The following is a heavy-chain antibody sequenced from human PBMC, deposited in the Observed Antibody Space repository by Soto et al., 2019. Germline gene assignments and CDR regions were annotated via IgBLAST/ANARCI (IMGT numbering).Heavy chain of an antibody. J-gene: IGHJ4*02. D-gene: IGHD6-19*01. Sequence: GGSLRLSCAASGFTFSSYWTSWVRQAPGKGLEGVANIKQDGSEKYYVDSVKGRFTISRDNAKNSLYLQMNSLRAEDTAVYYCARSAGSSGWYGGYYFDYWGQGTLVTVSS. CDR3: ARSAGSSGWYGGYYFDY. V-gene: IGHV3-7*01. CDR2: IKQDGSEK. CDR1: GFTFSSYW.